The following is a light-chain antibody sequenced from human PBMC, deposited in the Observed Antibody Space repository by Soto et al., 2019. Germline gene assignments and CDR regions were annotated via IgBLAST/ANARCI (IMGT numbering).Light chain of an antibody. Sequence: DIQMTQSPSSLSASVGDRVTITCRASQGISNYLAWYQQKPGKVPKLLIYAASTLQSGVPSRFSGSGSGADFTLTISRLEPEDFAVYYCQQYGSSGTVGQGTKVDIK. CDR3: QQYGSSGT. CDR2: AAS. V-gene: IGKV1-27*01. J-gene: IGKJ1*01. CDR1: QGISNY.